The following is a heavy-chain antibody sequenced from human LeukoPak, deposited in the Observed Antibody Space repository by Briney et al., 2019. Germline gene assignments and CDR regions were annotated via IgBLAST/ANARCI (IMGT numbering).Heavy chain of an antibody. Sequence: PVGSLRLSCVASGVTVSSSYISWVRQAPGEGLEWVSVIYSGGTTYYADSVKGRFTISRDNSKNTLYLQMNSLRVEDTAVYYCAREGYSYGPFDYWGQGNLVTVSS. CDR2: IYSGGTT. CDR1: GVTVSSSY. V-gene: IGHV3-66*01. D-gene: IGHD5-18*01. J-gene: IGHJ4*02. CDR3: AREGYSYGPFDY.